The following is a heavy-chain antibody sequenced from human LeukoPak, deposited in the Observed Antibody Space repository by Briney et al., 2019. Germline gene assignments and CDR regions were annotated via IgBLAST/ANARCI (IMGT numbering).Heavy chain of an antibody. CDR1: GYTFTSYG. Sequence: ASVKVSCKASGYTFTSYGISWVRQAPGQGLEWMGWISAYNGNTNYAQKLQGRVTMTTDTSTSTAYMELRSLRSDDTAVYYCARDHRYSSSWGWFDPWGQGTLVTVSS. CDR2: ISAYNGNT. V-gene: IGHV1-18*01. CDR3: ARDHRYSSSWGWFDP. D-gene: IGHD6-13*01. J-gene: IGHJ5*02.